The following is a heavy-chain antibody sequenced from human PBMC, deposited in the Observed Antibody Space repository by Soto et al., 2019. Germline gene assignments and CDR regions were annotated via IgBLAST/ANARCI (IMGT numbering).Heavy chain of an antibody. CDR1: GFTFSSYG. V-gene: IGHV3-33*06. Sequence: GGSLRLSCAASGFTFSSYGMHWVRQAPGKGLEWVAVMWNDGNKKYYADSVKGRLTISRDTSKNTLYLQMDSLRAEDTAVYYCAKVRDFWSGYGKYYYYYMDVWGTGTTVTVSS. CDR2: MWNDGNKK. J-gene: IGHJ6*03. D-gene: IGHD3-3*01. CDR3: AKVRDFWSGYGKYYYYYMDV.